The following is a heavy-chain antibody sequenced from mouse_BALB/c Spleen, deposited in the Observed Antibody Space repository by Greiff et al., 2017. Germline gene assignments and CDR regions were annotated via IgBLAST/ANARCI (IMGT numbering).Heavy chain of an antibody. CDR2: ISYSGST. Sequence: EVQLQQSGPGLVKPSQSLSLTCTVTGYSITSDYAWNWIRQFPGNKLEWMGYISYSGSTSYNPSLKSRISITRDTSKNQFFLQLNSVTTEDTATYYCARSGTVYYAMDYWGQGTSVTVSS. V-gene: IGHV3-2*02. CDR1: GYSITSDYA. CDR3: ARSGTVYYAMDY. J-gene: IGHJ4*01. D-gene: IGHD1-1*01.